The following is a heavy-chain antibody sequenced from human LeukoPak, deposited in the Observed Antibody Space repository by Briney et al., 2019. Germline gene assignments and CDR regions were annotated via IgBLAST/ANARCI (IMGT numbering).Heavy chain of an antibody. V-gene: IGHV3-21*01. CDR2: ISASDTYM. Sequence: PGGSLRLSCAASGFTFRSYTMIWVRQAPGKGLEWVSSISASDTYMFYADSVKGRFTISKDSAKNLMFLHMSSLRAEDTAVYYCARVPSSGRKPPDYWGQGALVTVS. D-gene: IGHD1-14*01. CDR1: GFTFRSYT. CDR3: ARVPSSGRKPPDY. J-gene: IGHJ4*02.